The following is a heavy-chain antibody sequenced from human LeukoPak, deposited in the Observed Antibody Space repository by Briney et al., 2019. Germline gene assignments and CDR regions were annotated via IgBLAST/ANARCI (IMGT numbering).Heavy chain of an antibody. CDR2: TSGSGGST. Sequence: HSGGSLRLSCAASGFTFSSYAMSWVRQAPGKGLDWVSVTSGSGGSTYYADSVKGRFTISRDNSKNTLYLQMNSLRAEDTAVYYCAKSPVPYCSGGSCYGMDVWGQGTTVTVSS. CDR3: AKSPVPYCSGGSCYGMDV. D-gene: IGHD2-15*01. CDR1: GFTFSSYA. V-gene: IGHV3-23*01. J-gene: IGHJ6*02.